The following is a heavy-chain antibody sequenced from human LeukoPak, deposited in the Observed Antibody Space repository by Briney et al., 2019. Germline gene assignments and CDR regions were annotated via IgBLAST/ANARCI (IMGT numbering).Heavy chain of an antibody. D-gene: IGHD3-10*01. CDR2: IYYSGST. Sequence: SETLSLTCTVCGGSISSYYWSWIRQPPGKGLEWIGYIYYSGSTNYNPSLKSRVTISVDTSKNQFSLKLSSVTAADTAVYYCARDLFHPTMVRGVTFYYYYMDVWGKGTTVTVSS. CDR3: ARDLFHPTMVRGVTFYYYYMDV. V-gene: IGHV4-59*01. J-gene: IGHJ6*03. CDR1: GGSISSYY.